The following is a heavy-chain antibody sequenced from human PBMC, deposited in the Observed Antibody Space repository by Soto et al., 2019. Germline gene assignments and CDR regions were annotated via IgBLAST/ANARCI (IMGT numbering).Heavy chain of an antibody. CDR2: IIPILGIA. CDR1: GGTFSSYT. Sequence: SVKVSCKASGGTFSSYTISWVRQAPGQGLEWMGRIIPILGIANYAQKFQGRVTITADKSTSTAYMELSSLRSEDTAVYYCARPLGSSTSFLSPMDVWGKGTTVTVSS. CDR3: ARPLGSSTSFLSPMDV. J-gene: IGHJ6*04. D-gene: IGHD2-2*01. V-gene: IGHV1-69*02.